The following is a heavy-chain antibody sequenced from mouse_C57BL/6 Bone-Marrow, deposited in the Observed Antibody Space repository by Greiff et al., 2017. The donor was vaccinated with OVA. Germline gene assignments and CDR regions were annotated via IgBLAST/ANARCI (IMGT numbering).Heavy chain of an antibody. CDR3: ASPITTVGGGYFDV. CDR2: ISDGGSYT. V-gene: IGHV5-4*01. J-gene: IGHJ1*03. D-gene: IGHD1-1*01. CDR1: GFTFSSYA. Sequence: EVQGVESGGGLVKPGGSLKLSCAASGFTFSSYAMSWVRQTPEKRLEWVATISDGGSYTYYPDNVKGRFTISRDNAKNNLYLQMSHLKSEDTAMYYCASPITTVGGGYFDVWGTGTTVTVSS.